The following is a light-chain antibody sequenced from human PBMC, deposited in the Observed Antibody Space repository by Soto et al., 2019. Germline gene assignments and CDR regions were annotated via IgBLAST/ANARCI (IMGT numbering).Light chain of an antibody. CDR2: DAS. CDR3: QQYNTYPLT. J-gene: IGKJ4*01. Sequence: DIQMTQSPSTLSASVGDRVTITCRASQTISNWLAWYQQKPGKAPKVLIFDASTLDGGVPSRFSGRRSGTDFTLTISSLQCSDFATYYCQQYNTYPLTFGGGTKVEI. V-gene: IGKV1-5*01. CDR1: QTISNW.